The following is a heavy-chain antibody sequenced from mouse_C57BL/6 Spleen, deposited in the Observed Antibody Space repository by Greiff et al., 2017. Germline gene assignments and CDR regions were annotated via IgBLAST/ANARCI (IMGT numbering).Heavy chain of an antibody. D-gene: IGHD2-3*01. J-gene: IGHJ1*03. V-gene: IGHV5-4*01. CDR1: GFTFSSYA. CDR2: ISDGGSYT. Sequence: EVQLVESGGGLVKPGGSLKLSCAASGFTFSSYALSWVRQTPEKRLEWVATISDGGSYTYYPDNVKGRFTISRANAKNNLYLQMSHLKSEDTAMYYCARDDGYYVYWYFDVWGTGTTVTVSS. CDR3: ARDDGYYVYWYFDV.